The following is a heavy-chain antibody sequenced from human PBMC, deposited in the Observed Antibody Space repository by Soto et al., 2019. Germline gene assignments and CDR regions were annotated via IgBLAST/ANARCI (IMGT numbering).Heavy chain of an antibody. V-gene: IGHV3-11*05. CDR2: ISGSTSHT. D-gene: IGHD6-13*01. CDR1: GFTFSDYY. Sequence: QVKLVESGGGLVKPGGSLRLSCAVSGFTFSDYYMTWIRQAPGTGLQWVSYISGSTSHTNYADSVKGRFTISRDNAKNSLFLQMNSLRAEDTAVYYCARGRGAAADYFDFWGQGTLVTVSS. CDR3: ARGRGAAADYFDF. J-gene: IGHJ4*02.